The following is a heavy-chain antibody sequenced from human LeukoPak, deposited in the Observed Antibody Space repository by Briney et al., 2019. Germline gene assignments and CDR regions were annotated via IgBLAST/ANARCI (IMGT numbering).Heavy chain of an antibody. D-gene: IGHD3-9*01. CDR2: ISRYTGNT. J-gene: IGHJ4*02. V-gene: IGHV1-18*01. CDR3: ARDSYYDILTVPDY. Sequence: ASVKVSCKASGYTFINYGISWVRQAPGQGLEWMGWISRYTGNTNYALQLQGRVTMTTDTSTSTAYMELRSLRSDDTAVYYCARDSYYDILTVPDYWGQGTLVTVSS. CDR1: GYTFINYG.